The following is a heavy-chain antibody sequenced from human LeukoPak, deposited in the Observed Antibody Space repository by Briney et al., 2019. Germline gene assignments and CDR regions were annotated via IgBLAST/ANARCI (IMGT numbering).Heavy chain of an antibody. V-gene: IGHV3-64D*06. CDR3: AYSSGYYH. Sequence: PGGSLRLSCAASGFTFSTYWMSWVRQAPGRGLEYVSAITSNGGSTYYADSVKGRFTISRDNSKNTLYLHMSTLRPEDTAVYYCAYSSGYYHWGQGTLVTVSS. CDR2: ITSNGGST. CDR1: GFTFSTYW. D-gene: IGHD3-22*01. J-gene: IGHJ1*01.